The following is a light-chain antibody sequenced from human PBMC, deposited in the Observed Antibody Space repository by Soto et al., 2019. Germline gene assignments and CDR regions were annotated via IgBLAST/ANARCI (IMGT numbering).Light chain of an antibody. J-gene: IGKJ1*01. CDR2: GAS. CDR1: QNINNNY. V-gene: IGKV3D-20*02. Sequence: VLTLSPGTLSLSPGGSATLSCRASQNINNNYLAWYQHKPGQAPRLLIYGASSRATGIPDTFSGSGSGTDFTLTISSLDPEDFAVYYCQQRSNWPPWTFGQGTKVENK. CDR3: QQRSNWPPWT.